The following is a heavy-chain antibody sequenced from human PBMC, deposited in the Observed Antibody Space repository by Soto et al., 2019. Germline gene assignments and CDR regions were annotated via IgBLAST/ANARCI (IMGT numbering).Heavy chain of an antibody. CDR2: ISSSSTI. V-gene: IGHV3-48*01. CDR1: GFTFSSYS. D-gene: IGHD1-1*01. CDR3: AGALENPYFYYGLNV. J-gene: IGHJ6*02. Sequence: GGSLRLSCAASGFTFSSYSMNWVRQAPGKGLEWVSYISSSSTIYYADSMKGRFTISRDNSKNTLYLQMNSLRVEDTATYYCAGALENPYFYYGLNVWGQGTTVTVSS.